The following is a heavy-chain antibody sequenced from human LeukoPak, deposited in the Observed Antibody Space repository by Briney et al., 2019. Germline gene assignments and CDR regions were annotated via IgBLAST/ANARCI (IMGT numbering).Heavy chain of an antibody. V-gene: IGHV3-21*01. CDR3: ARDSGSANMVGSTSCLICGFDY. CDR1: GFTFSSYS. D-gene: IGHD2-2*01. CDR2: ISSSSSYI. J-gene: IGHJ4*02. Sequence: GGSLRLSCAASGFTFSSYSMNWVRQAPGKGMEWVSSISSSSSYIYYAESVKGRFTISRDNAKNSLYLQMNSLRAEDTAVYYCARDSGSANMVGSTSCLICGFDYWGQGTLVTVSS.